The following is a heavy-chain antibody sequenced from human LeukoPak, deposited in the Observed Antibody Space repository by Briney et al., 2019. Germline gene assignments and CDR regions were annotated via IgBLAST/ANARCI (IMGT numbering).Heavy chain of an antibody. Sequence: ASVKVSCKASGYTFTSNYIHWVRQAPGQGLEWMGGIDPSDGTTSYAQNLQGKITLTRDTSAGTVYLELSSLRSEATAVYYCVGGLYFRYFDYWGQGTLVTVSS. D-gene: IGHD3-16*01. CDR2: IDPSDGTT. CDR1: GYTFTSNY. V-gene: IGHV1-46*04. J-gene: IGHJ4*02. CDR3: VGGLYFRYFDY.